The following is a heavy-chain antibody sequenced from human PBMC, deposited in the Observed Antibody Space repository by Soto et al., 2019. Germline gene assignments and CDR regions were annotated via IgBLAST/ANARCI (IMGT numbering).Heavy chain of an antibody. Sequence: SETLSLTWTVSGGSLSSYYWSWILQPPGKGLEWIGYIYYSGSTNYNPSLKSRVTISVDTSKNQFSLKLSSVTAADTAVYYCARAGIAVAGMVFDYWGQGTLVTVSS. D-gene: IGHD6-19*01. J-gene: IGHJ4*02. CDR1: GGSLSSYY. V-gene: IGHV4-59*01. CDR2: IYYSGST. CDR3: ARAGIAVAGMVFDY.